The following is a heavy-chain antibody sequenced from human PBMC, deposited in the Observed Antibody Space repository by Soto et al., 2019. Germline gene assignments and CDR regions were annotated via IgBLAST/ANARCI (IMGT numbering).Heavy chain of an antibody. CDR3: AIPASRYDILTGYYN. D-gene: IGHD3-9*01. V-gene: IGHV3-23*01. J-gene: IGHJ4*02. CDR2: ISGSGGST. CDR1: GFTFSSYA. Sequence: GGSLRLSCAASGFTFSSYAMSWVRQAPGKGLEWVSAISGSGGSTYYADSVKGRFTISRDNSKNTLYLQMNSLRAEDTAVYYCAIPASRYDILTGYYNWGQGTLVTVSS.